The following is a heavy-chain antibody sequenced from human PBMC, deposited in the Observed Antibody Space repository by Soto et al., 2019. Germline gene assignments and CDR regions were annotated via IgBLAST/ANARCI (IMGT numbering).Heavy chain of an antibody. CDR2: IYRGLAT. CDR1: GFAVSDNY. Sequence: EVQLVESGGGLIQPGWSLRLSCAVSGFAVSDNYMSWVRQAPGKGLEWVSVIYRGLATHYADSVKGRFTISRDDSKNTVYLQMNSLRAEDTAVYYCARDRRDSSRADSFDIWGQGTVVTVSS. D-gene: IGHD6-6*01. J-gene: IGHJ3*02. V-gene: IGHV3-53*01. CDR3: ARDRRDSSRADSFDI.